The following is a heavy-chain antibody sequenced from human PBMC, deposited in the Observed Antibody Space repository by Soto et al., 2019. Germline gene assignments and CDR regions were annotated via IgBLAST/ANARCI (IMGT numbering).Heavy chain of an antibody. D-gene: IGHD3-9*01. J-gene: IGHJ3*02. CDR2: IRNKANSYST. V-gene: IGHV3-72*01. CDR1: GFTFSDHY. Sequence: EVQLVESGGGLVQPGGSLRLSCAASGFTFSDHYMDWVRQAPGKGLEWVGRIRNKANSYSTQYAASVKGRFTISRDNSNRSLSLQISRRKSEDPAVYYWTIVRVYFDECGLPFDILTQGTVVSVS. CDR3: TIVRVYFDECGLPFDI.